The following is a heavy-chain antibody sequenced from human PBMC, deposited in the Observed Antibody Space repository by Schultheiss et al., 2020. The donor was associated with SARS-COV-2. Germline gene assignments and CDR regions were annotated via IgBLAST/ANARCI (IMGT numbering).Heavy chain of an antibody. D-gene: IGHD6-19*01. J-gene: IGHJ4*02. CDR1: GGSFSGYY. CDR2: IYHSGST. CDR3: ARVDGYSSGSESYYFDY. Sequence: SETLSLTCAVYGGSFSGYYWSWIRQPPGKGLEWIGYIYHSGSTYYNPSLKSRVTISVDRSKNQFSLKLSSVTAADTAVYYCARVDGYSSGSESYYFDYWGQGTLVTVSS. V-gene: IGHV4-34*01.